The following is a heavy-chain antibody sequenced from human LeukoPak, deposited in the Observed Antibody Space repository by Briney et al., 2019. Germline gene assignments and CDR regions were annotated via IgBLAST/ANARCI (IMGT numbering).Heavy chain of an antibody. CDR2: IHHSGTA. D-gene: IGHD2-2*02. J-gene: IGHJ4*02. Sequence: PSETLSLTCTVPGRSINNGYFWGWIRQPPGKGLEWIASIHHSGTASYNPSLESRVTISVDTSKNQFSLRLSSVTAADTAVYYCARDRGALGATVPAIFAVNFFDSWGQGTLGTVSS. CDR1: GRSINNGYF. CDR3: ARDRGALGATVPAIFAVNFFDS. V-gene: IGHV4-38-2*02.